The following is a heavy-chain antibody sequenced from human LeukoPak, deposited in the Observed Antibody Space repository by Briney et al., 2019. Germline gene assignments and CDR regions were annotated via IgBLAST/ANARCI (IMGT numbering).Heavy chain of an antibody. J-gene: IGHJ6*02. Sequence: GGSLRLSCVASGFIFSRYGMHWVRQAPGKGLEYVSAISNSGGSTYYANPVKGRFTISRDNSKNTLYLQMGSLRGEDMAVYYCARGLITGAAGTYYYYGMDGWGQGTTVTVSS. D-gene: IGHD6-13*01. CDR3: ARGLITGAAGTYYYYGMDG. CDR2: ISNSGGST. CDR1: GFIFSRYG. V-gene: IGHV3-64*01.